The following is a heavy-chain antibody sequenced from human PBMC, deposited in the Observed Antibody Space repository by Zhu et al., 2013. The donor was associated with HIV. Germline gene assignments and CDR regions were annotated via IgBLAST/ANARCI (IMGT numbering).Heavy chain of an antibody. D-gene: IGHD2-2*03. J-gene: IGHJ6*02. CDR2: INPNTGGS. Sequence: QVRLVQSGAQVKRPGSSVRVSCTTSKYTFTDYYIHWVRQAPGQGLEWMGWINPNTGGSLYGHYFQGRVTMTRDTSISSVYLDLKSLRSDDTALYFCARGAAIGFCSSVTCTNDMDVWGQGDRGHRLV. CDR3: ARGAAIGFCSSVTCTNDMDV. V-gene: IGHV1-2*07. CDR1: KYTFTDYY.